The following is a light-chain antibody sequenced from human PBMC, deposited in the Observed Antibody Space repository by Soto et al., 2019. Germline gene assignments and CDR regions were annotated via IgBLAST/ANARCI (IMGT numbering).Light chain of an antibody. CDR3: QQYGDWPQDT. Sequence: EIVMTQSPATLSVSPGERATLSCRASQSVSRNLAWYQQKPGQPPRLLIYDASTRVTGVPARFGGSGSGTEFTLTISGLQSEDFAAYYWQQYGDWPQDTLGQGTNVEI. J-gene: IGKJ2*01. CDR1: QSVSRN. CDR2: DAS. V-gene: IGKV3-15*01.